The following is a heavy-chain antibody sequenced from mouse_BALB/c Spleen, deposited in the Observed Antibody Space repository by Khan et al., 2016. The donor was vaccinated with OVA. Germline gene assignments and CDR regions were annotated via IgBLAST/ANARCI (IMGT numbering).Heavy chain of an antibody. D-gene: IGHD2-2*01. V-gene: IGHV2-2*02. J-gene: IGHJ1*01. CDR3: ARNGDDVHWYFEV. CDR2: IWSGGTT. Sequence: QVQLKESGPGLVQPSQSLSITCTVSGFSLTSYGVHWVRQYPGKGLEWLGVIWSGGTTDYNAAFISRLSLSKANSKSTVFFKMNSLQANDTAIYYCARNGDDVHWYFEVWGAGTTFTVSS. CDR1: GFSLTSYG.